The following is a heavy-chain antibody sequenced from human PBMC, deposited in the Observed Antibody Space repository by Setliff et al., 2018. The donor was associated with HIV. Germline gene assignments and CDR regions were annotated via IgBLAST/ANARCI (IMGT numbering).Heavy chain of an antibody. D-gene: IGHD3-10*01. CDR2: IYYSGTT. V-gene: IGHV4-30-4*08. CDR1: GYSISSGYY. Sequence: PSETLSLTCTVSGYSISSGYYWSWIRQPPGKGLEWIGYIYYSGTTYYNPSLKSRVTISVDTSKNQFSLKLNSVTAADTAVYYCARSTYYYGSGKGSGWFDPWGQGTLVTVSS. CDR3: ARSTYYYGSGKGSGWFDP. J-gene: IGHJ5*02.